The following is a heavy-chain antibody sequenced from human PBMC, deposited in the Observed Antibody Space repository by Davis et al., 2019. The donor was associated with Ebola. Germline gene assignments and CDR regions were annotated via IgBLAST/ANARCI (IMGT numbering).Heavy chain of an antibody. CDR3: ASMGYCSGGSCYSDYYYYYGMDV. CDR1: GFTFSSYS. V-gene: IGHV3-74*01. Sequence: PGGSLRLSCAASGFTFSSYSMNWVRQAPGKGLVWVSRINSDGSSTSYADSVKGRFTISRDNAKNTLYLQMNSLRAEDTAVYYCASMGYCSGGSCYSDYYYYYGMDVWGKGTTVTVSS. CDR2: INSDGSST. D-gene: IGHD2-15*01. J-gene: IGHJ6*04.